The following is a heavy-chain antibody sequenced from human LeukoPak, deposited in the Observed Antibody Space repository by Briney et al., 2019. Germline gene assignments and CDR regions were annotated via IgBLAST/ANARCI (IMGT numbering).Heavy chain of an antibody. CDR2: ISGIGGST. Sequence: GGSLRLSCTTSGFTFSSYAMSWVRQTPGKGLEWVSAISGIGGSTYYADSVKGRFTISRDNSKNMLYLQMNSLSGEDTAVYSCARGGTMYYGSGNFDYWGQGTLVTVPS. J-gene: IGHJ4*02. CDR1: GFTFSSYA. CDR3: ARGGTMYYGSGNFDY. D-gene: IGHD3-10*01. V-gene: IGHV3-23*01.